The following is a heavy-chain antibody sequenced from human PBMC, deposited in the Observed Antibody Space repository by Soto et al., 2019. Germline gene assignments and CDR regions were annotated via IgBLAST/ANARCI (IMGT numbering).Heavy chain of an antibody. Sequence: SETLSLTCAVYGGSFSGYYWSWIRQPPGKGLEWIGEINHSGSTNYNPSLKSRVTISVDTSKNQFSLKLSSVTAADTAVYYCARAPGDFWSGYTGKAEYFQHWGQGTLVTVSS. D-gene: IGHD3-3*01. CDR1: GGSFSGYY. CDR2: INHSGST. J-gene: IGHJ1*01. CDR3: ARAPGDFWSGYTGKAEYFQH. V-gene: IGHV4-34*01.